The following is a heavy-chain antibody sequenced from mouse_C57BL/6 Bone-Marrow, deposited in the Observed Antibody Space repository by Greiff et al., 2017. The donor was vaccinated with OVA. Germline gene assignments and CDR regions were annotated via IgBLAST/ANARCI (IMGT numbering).Heavy chain of an antibody. V-gene: IGHV1-64*01. CDR1: GYTFTSYW. Sequence: QVQLKQPGAELVKPGASVKLSCKASGYTFTSYWMHWVKQRPGQGLEWIGMIHPNSGSTNYNEKFKSKATLTVDKSSSTAYMQHSSLTSEDSAVYYCARRTGAQGDYFDYWGQGTTLTVSS. CDR3: ARRTGAQGDYFDY. D-gene: IGHD3-2*02. CDR2: IHPNSGST. J-gene: IGHJ2*01.